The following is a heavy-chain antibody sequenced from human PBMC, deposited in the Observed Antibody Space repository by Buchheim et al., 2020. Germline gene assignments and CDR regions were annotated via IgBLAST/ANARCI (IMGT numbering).Heavy chain of an antibody. Sequence: QVQLVESGGGVVQPGRSLRLSCAASGFTFSSYAMHWVRQAPGKGLEWVAVISYDGSNKYYADSVKGRSTISRDNSKNTLYLQMNSLRAEDTAVYYCAREDDYCSSTSCDYYGMDVWGQGTT. CDR3: AREDDYCSSTSCDYYGMDV. CDR2: ISYDGSNK. V-gene: IGHV3-30*04. D-gene: IGHD2-2*01. CDR1: GFTFSSYA. J-gene: IGHJ6*02.